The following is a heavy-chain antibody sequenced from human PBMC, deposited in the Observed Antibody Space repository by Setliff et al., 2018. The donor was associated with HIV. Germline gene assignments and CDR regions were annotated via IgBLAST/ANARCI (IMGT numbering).Heavy chain of an antibody. D-gene: IGHD6-6*01. CDR3: ARLPQDVRSSIDF. V-gene: IGHV3-21*01. J-gene: IGHJ4*02. CDR2: INSSSNYI. CDR1: GFTFSSYN. Sequence: LRLSCAASGFTFSSYNMNWVRQAPGKGLEWVSSINSSSNYIYYADSVKGRFTISRDNAKNTLFLQMNSLRAEDTAVYYCARLPQDVRSSIDFWGQGTLVTVSS.